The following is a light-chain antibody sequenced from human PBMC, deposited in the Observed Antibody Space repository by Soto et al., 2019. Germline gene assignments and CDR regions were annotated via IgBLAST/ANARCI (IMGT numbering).Light chain of an antibody. CDR2: SNN. J-gene: IGLJ2*01. V-gene: IGLV1-44*01. Sequence: QPVLTQPPSASGTPGQRVTVSCSGSTSNIGSNPVNWYQHLPGTAPKLVVYSNNQRPSGVPDRFSGSKSGTSASLAIRGLQSEDEADYYCAAWDDSLNGVLFGGGTKVTVL. CDR3: AAWDDSLNGVL. CDR1: TSNIGSNP.